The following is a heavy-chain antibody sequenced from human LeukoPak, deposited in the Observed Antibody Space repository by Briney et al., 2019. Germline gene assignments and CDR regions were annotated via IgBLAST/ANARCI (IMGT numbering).Heavy chain of an antibody. CDR3: ARALRRNIGSGWYRLDY. CDR2: IYYSGST. J-gene: IGHJ4*02. V-gene: IGHV4-59*01. CDR1: GGSISSYY. D-gene: IGHD6-19*01. Sequence: SETLSLTCTVSGGSISSYYLSWIRQPPGKGLEWIGYIYYSGSTNYNPSLKSRVTISVDTSKNQFSLKLSSVTAAGTAVYYCARALRRNIGSGWYRLDYWGQGTLVTVSS.